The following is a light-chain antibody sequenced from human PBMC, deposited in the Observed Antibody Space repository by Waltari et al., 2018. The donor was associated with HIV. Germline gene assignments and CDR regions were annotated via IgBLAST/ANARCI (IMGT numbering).Light chain of an antibody. Sequence: EIVLTQSPGTLSLSPGVRATLSCRASQSVSSTYLAWYQQKPGQDPRLLIYGVSNRATGIPDRFSGSGSGTDFTLTISGLEPEDSAIYYCQQYGTSPLTFGGGTKVELK. V-gene: IGKV3-20*01. CDR2: GVS. J-gene: IGKJ4*01. CDR3: QQYGTSPLT. CDR1: QSVSSTY.